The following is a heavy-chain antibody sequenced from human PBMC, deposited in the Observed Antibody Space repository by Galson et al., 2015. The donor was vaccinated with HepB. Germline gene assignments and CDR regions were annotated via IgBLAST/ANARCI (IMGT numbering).Heavy chain of an antibody. CDR3: ARGGDDILTGYYGS. CDR1: GYTFTDYY. V-gene: IGHV1-2*04. J-gene: IGHJ5*02. D-gene: IGHD3-9*01. Sequence: SVKVSYKASGYTFTDYYMHWVRQAPGQGLEWMGWINPSSGGTNYAQKFQGWVTMTRDTSISTADMELRRLGSDDTAVYYCARGGDDILTGYYGSWGQGTLVTVSS. CDR2: INPSSGGT.